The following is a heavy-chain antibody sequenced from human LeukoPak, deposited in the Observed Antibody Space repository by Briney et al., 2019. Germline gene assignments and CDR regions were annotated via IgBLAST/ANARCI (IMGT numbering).Heavy chain of an antibody. V-gene: IGHV4-4*07. CDR2: IYTSGST. CDR1: GGSISSYY. Sequence: SETLSLTCTVSGGSISSYYWSWIRQPAGKGLEWIGRIYTSGSTNYNPSLKSRVTMSVDTSKNQFSLKLSSVTAADTAVYYCARDGGITMIVVDRNWYFDLWGRGTLVTVSS. J-gene: IGHJ2*01. CDR3: ARDGGITMIVVDRNWYFDL. D-gene: IGHD3-22*01.